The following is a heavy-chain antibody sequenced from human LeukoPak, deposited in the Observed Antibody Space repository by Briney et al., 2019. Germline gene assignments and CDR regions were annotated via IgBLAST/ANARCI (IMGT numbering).Heavy chain of an antibody. CDR2: INHSGST. Sequence: SETLSLTCTVSGGSISSSSYYWGWIRQPPGKGLEWIGEINHSGSTNYNPSLKSRVTISVDTSKNQFSLKLSSVTAADTAVYYCARDTAYYYYYYMDVWGKGTTVTISS. CDR3: ARDTAYYYYYYMDV. CDR1: GGSISSSSYY. J-gene: IGHJ6*03. D-gene: IGHD5-18*01. V-gene: IGHV4-39*07.